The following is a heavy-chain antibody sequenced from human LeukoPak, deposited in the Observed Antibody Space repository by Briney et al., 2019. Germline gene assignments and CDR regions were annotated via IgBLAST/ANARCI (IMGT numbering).Heavy chain of an antibody. D-gene: IGHD4-23*01. J-gene: IGHJ3*02. CDR2: IYYSGST. Sequence: SETLSLTCRVSGGSLSSYYWSWIRQPPGKGLEWIGYIYYSGSTNYNPSLKSRVTISVDTSTTQCSLKVTSVTAADTAVYYCARQGRWSDAFDIWGQGTMVTVSS. CDR1: GGSLSSYY. CDR3: ARQGRWSDAFDI. V-gene: IGHV4-59*08.